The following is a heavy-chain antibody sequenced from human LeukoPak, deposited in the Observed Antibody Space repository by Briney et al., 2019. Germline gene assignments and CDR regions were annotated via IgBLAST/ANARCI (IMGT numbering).Heavy chain of an antibody. J-gene: IGHJ4*02. Sequence: PGGSLRLSCVASGFTFSSYSTNWVRQAPGKGLEWVSAISGSGGSTYYADSVKGRFTISRDNSKNTLYLQMNSLRAEDTAVYYCAKDRHYYDSSGYYYFDYWGQGTLVTVSS. CDR1: GFTFSSYS. CDR3: AKDRHYYDSSGYYYFDY. CDR2: ISGSGGST. D-gene: IGHD3-22*01. V-gene: IGHV3-23*01.